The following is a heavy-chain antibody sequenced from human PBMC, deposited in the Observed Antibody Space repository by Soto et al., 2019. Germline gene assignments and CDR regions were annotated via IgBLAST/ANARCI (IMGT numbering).Heavy chain of an antibody. CDR2: ISGSGGST. J-gene: IGHJ6*02. V-gene: IGHV3-23*01. D-gene: IGHD3-10*01. Sequence: PGGFLRLSCAASGFTFSSYAMSWVRQAPGKGLEWVSAISGSGGSTYYADSVKGRFTISRDNSKNTLYLQMNSLRAEDTAVYYCAKDLALSITMVRGPHYGMDVWGQGTTVTVSS. CDR3: AKDLALSITMVRGPHYGMDV. CDR1: GFTFSSYA.